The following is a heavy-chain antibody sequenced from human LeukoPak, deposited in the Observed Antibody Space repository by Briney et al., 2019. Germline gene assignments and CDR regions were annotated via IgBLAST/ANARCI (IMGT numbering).Heavy chain of an antibody. J-gene: IGHJ4*02. Sequence: SDPLSLTCAVSGGSINSHYWGWIRQPPGNGLQWIGDIYSTGKNNYNPSLKSRVTISLDTSKSHLSLNLTSVLAADTAIYYCVRRDTGWNYFDYWGQGILVTVSS. CDR2: IYSTGKN. V-gene: IGHV4-4*08. CDR3: VRRDTGWNYFDY. D-gene: IGHD1-1*01. CDR1: GGSINSHY.